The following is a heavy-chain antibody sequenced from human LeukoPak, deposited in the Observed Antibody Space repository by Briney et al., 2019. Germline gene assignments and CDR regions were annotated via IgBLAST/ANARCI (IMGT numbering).Heavy chain of an antibody. J-gene: IGHJ4*02. V-gene: IGHV3-30*04. CDR3: AKGPKQLLVGSRGYYFDY. Sequence: PGGSLRLSCAASGFTFSSYAMHWVRQAPGKGLEWVAVISYDGSNKYYADSVKGRFTISRDISKNTLYLQMNSLRAEDTAVYYCAKGPKQLLVGSRGYYFDYWGQGTPVTVSS. D-gene: IGHD6-13*01. CDR2: ISYDGSNK. CDR1: GFTFSSYA.